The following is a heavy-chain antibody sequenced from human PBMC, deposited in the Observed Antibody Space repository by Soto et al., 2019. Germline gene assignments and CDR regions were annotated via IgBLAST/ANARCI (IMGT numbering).Heavy chain of an antibody. Sequence: QVQLVESGGGVGQPGRSLRLSCVASGVSFSTYGMHWVRQALCKGLEWVASIWHDGIYKFHADAVKGRFTKSRDNSMNPLFLQMNSLTVEDTAMYYFVTEGAVRHGSSCGAIWGHGTLVTISS. CDR2: IWHDGIYK. D-gene: IGHD6-13*01. V-gene: IGHV3-33*01. CDR1: GVSFSTYG. CDR3: VTEGAVRHGSSCGAI. J-gene: IGHJ4*01.